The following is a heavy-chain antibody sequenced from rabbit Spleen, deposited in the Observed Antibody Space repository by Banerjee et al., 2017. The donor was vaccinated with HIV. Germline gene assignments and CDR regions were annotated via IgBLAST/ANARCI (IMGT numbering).Heavy chain of an antibody. CDR2: INMFTGKS. D-gene: IGHD5-1*01. V-gene: IGHV1S40*01. J-gene: IGHJ4*01. CDR3: ARDLVAAIGWNFNL. Sequence: QSLEESAGDLVKTGASLTLTCTDSGFSFSSSYWICWVRQAPGKGLEWIACINMFTGKSVYASWAKGRFIMSRPSSTTVTLQMTSLTVADTATYFCARDLVAAIGWNFNLWGPGTLVTVS. CDR1: GFSFSSSYW.